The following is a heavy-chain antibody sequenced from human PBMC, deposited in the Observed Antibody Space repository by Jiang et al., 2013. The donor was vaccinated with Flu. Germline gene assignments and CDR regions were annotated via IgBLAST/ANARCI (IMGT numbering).Heavy chain of an antibody. CDR3: AKDRGSSGWYAGPPWDP. Sequence: LEWVSYISSSSGTIYYADFVKGRFTISRDNAGNSLYLQMNSLRAEDTAVYYCAKDRGSSGWYAGPPWDPWGQGTLVTVSS. V-gene: IGHV3-48*04. J-gene: IGHJ5*02. CDR2: ISSSSGTI. D-gene: IGHD6-19*01.